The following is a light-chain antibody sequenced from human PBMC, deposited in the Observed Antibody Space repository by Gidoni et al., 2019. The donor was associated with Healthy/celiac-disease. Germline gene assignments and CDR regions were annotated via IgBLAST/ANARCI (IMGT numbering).Light chain of an antibody. CDR2: WAS. V-gene: IGKV4-1*01. Sequence: DIVMTQSPDSLDVSLGERATINCKSSQSVLYSSNNKNYLAWYQQKPGQPPKLLIYWASTRESGVPDRFSGSGSGTDFTLTIRSLQAEDVSVYYCQQYYSTPPTFXPXTNVDIK. CDR3: QQYYSTPPT. CDR1: QSVLYSSNNKNY. J-gene: IGKJ3*01.